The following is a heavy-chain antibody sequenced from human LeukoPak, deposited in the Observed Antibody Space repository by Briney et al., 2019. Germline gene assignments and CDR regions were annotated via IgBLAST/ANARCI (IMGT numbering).Heavy chain of an antibody. J-gene: IGHJ6*03. V-gene: IGHV3-48*01. CDR3: AREAYGLEWFGDYYMDV. Sequence: GESLKISCVASGFTFRSYSMNWVRQAPGKGLEWVLYISSSSGTVYYADSVKGRFTISRDNAKNSLYLQMNSLRAEDTAVYYCAREAYGLEWFGDYYMDVWGKGTTVTVSS. CDR2: ISSSSGTV. CDR1: GFTFRSYS. D-gene: IGHD3-3*01.